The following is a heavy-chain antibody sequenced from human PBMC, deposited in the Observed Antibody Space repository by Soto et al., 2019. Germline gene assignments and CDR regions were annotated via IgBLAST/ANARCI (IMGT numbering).Heavy chain of an antibody. D-gene: IGHD1-7*01. CDR3: ATIRRLELLYYYDGMDV. CDR1: GGSISSSSYY. CDR2: IYYSGRT. J-gene: IGHJ6*02. Sequence: QLQLQESGPGLVKPSETLSLTCTVSGGSISSSSYYWGWIRQPPGKGLEWIGSIYYSGRTYYNPSLKSRDTISVDTSKNQFALKLSSVTAADTAVYYCATIRRLELLYYYDGMDVWGQGTTVTVSS. V-gene: IGHV4-39*01.